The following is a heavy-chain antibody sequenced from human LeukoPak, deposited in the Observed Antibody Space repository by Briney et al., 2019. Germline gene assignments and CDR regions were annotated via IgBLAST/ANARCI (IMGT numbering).Heavy chain of an antibody. D-gene: IGHD6-19*01. CDR2: ISYDGSNK. Sequence: PGGSLRLSCAASGFTFSSYAMHWVRQAPGKGLEWVAVISYDGSNKYYADSVKGRFTISRDNAKNSLYVQMNSLRAEDTAVYYCARVEGQWLVLGPMGMDVWGQGTTVTVSS. CDR1: GFTFSSYA. J-gene: IGHJ6*02. V-gene: IGHV3-30-3*01. CDR3: ARVEGQWLVLGPMGMDV.